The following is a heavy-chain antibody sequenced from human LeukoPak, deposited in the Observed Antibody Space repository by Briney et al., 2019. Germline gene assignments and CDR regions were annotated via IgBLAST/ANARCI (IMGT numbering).Heavy chain of an antibody. J-gene: IGHJ3*02. CDR1: GYSISSGYY. D-gene: IGHD6-19*01. CDR2: IYYSGST. CDR3: ARPYSSGWSSDAFDI. Sequence: SETLSLTCAVSGYSISSGYYWSWIRQPPGKGLEWIGYIYYSGSTNYNPSLKSRVTISVDTSKNQFSLKLSSVTAADTAVYYCARPYSSGWSSDAFDIWGQGTMVTVSS. V-gene: IGHV4-61*01.